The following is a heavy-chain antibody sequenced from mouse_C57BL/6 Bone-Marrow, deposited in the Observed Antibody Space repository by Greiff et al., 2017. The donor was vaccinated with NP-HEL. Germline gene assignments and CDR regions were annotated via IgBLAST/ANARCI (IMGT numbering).Heavy chain of an antibody. Sequence: VQLQQSVAELVRPGASVKLSCTASGFNIKHTYMHWVKQRPEQGLEWIGRIDPANGNTKYAPKFQGKATITADTSSNTAYLQLSSLTSEDTAIDYGARLYGNYPHCYFDVWGKGTTVTVSA. CDR2: IDPANGNT. V-gene: IGHV14-3*01. CDR3: ARLYGNYPHCYFDV. D-gene: IGHD2-1*01. J-gene: IGHJ1*03. CDR1: GFNIKHTY.